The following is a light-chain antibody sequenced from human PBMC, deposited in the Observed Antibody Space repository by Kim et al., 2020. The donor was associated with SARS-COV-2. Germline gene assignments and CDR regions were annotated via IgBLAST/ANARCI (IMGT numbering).Light chain of an antibody. J-gene: IGKJ1*01. V-gene: IGKV3-20*01. Sequence: SPGERTTRSCRASQIVSTSYLAWYQQKPGQSPRLLICGASNRASGIPDRFSGSGSGTEFTLTVSRLEPEDIGVYYCQQYGNSVTFGQGTKVDIK. CDR2: GAS. CDR1: QIVSTSY. CDR3: QQYGNSVT.